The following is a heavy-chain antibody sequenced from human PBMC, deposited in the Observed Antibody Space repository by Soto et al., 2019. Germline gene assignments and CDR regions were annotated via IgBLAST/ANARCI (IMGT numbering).Heavy chain of an antibody. CDR3: ARGETMVRGSSVFDP. D-gene: IGHD3-10*01. J-gene: IGHJ5*02. V-gene: IGHV4-39*01. Sequence: SETLSLTCTVSNGFISSAIYYWGWIRQPPGKGLEWIGSIYHSGSTYYNPSLQGRVTISVDTSKNQFSLKLSSVTAADTAVYYCARGETMVRGSSVFDPWGQGTLVTVSS. CDR1: NGFISSAIYY. CDR2: IYHSGST.